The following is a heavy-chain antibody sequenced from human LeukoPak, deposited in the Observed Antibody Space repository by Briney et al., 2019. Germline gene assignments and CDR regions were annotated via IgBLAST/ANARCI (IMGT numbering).Heavy chain of an antibody. CDR2: IYYSGST. CDR1: GGSISSYY. Sequence: SETLSLTCTVSGGSISSYYWSWIRQPPGKGLEWIGYIYYSGSTNYNPSLKSRVTISVDTPKNQFSLKLSSVTAADTAVYYCARESRDYDVVPAAFDYWGQGTLVTVSS. D-gene: IGHD2-2*01. V-gene: IGHV4-59*12. J-gene: IGHJ4*02. CDR3: ARESRDYDVVPAAFDY.